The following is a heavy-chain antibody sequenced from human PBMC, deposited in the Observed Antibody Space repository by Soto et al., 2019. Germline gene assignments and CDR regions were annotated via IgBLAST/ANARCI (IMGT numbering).Heavy chain of an antibody. V-gene: IGHV3-9*01. Sequence: EVRLVESGGGLVQPGRSLRLSCAASGFIFDDYAMHWVRQAPGKGLEWVSGINWNSAKIGYADSVKGRFTISRDNAKKSLFLQMNSLIADDTAFYFYAKDNYVGSGCDSPNHLDSWGQGTLVTVSS. D-gene: IGHD3-10*01. CDR2: INWNSAKI. CDR3: AKDNYVGSGCDSPNHLDS. J-gene: IGHJ4*02. CDR1: GFIFDDYA.